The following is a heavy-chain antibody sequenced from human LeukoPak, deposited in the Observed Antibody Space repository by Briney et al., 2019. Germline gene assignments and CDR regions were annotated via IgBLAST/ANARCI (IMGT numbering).Heavy chain of an antibody. J-gene: IGHJ3*02. Sequence: GGSLRLSCAASGFTFSNYGMHWVSQAPGKGLEWVAFIRYDGSNEYYADSVKGRFTISRDNSKNTMYLQMNSLRVEDTAVYYCAKESQWLTDLGAFDIWGQGTMVTVSS. D-gene: IGHD6-19*01. V-gene: IGHV3-30*02. CDR3: AKESQWLTDLGAFDI. CDR1: GFTFSNYG. CDR2: IRYDGSNE.